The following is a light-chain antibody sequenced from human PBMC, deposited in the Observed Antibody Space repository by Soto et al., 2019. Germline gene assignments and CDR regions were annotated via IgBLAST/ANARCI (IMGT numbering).Light chain of an antibody. V-gene: IGLV6-57*04. Sequence: NFMLTQPHSVSESPGKTVTISCSRSSGNIASSYVQWYQQRPGSPPTTVIYENSQRPSGVPDRFSASIDSSSKSASLTISGLKTEDEDDYYSQSYDNTNVVFGGGTKLTVL. CDR1: SGNIASSY. J-gene: IGLJ2*01. CDR3: QSYDNTNVV. CDR2: ENS.